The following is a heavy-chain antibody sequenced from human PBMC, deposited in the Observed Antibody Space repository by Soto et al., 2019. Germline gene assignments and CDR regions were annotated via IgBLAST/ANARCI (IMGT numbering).Heavy chain of an antibody. CDR2: IYYSGST. V-gene: IGHV4-39*01. Sequence: QLQLQESGPGLVKPSETLSLTCTVSGGSISSSSYYWGWIRQPPGKGLEWIGNIYYSGSTYYNPSRNNPVTISVDTSTNQLSLKLSSMTAADTAVYYCARRDYDQGNPLDAFDIWGQGTKVTVSS. CDR1: GGSISSSSYY. D-gene: IGHD3-22*01. J-gene: IGHJ3*02. CDR3: ARRDYDQGNPLDAFDI.